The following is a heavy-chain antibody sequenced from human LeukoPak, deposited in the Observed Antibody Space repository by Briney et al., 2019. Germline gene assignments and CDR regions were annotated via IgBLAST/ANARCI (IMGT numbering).Heavy chain of an antibody. D-gene: IGHD3-10*01. CDR3: ARRFDRSGRGDFDS. CDR2: IHYSGST. J-gene: IGHJ4*02. CDR1: GGSIYNTGHY. Sequence: SETLSLTCSVSGGSIYNTGHYWGWIRQPPGKGLEWIGSIHYSGSTYYNPSLKSRVSISVDTSGNQFSLRLRSVTAADTAIFYCARRFDRSGRGDFDSWGQGTLVTVSS. V-gene: IGHV4-39*01.